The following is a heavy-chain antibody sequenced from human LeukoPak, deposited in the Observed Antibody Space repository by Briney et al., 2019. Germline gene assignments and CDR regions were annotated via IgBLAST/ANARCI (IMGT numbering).Heavy chain of an antibody. V-gene: IGHV1-8*02. CDR3: ARLGDTAMVDY. CDR2: MNPNSGNT. D-gene: IGHD5-18*01. CDR1: GGTFSSYA. Sequence: ASVTVSCTASGGTFSSYAINWVRQATGQGLEWMGWMNPNSGNTGYAQKFQGRVTMTRNTSISTAYMELSSLRSEDTAVYYCARLGDTAMVDYWGQGTLVTVSS. J-gene: IGHJ4*02.